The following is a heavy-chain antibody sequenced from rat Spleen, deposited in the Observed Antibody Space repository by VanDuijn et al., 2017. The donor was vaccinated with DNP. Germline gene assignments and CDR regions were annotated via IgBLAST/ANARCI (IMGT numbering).Heavy chain of an antibody. J-gene: IGHJ4*01. V-gene: IGHV5S13*01. CDR1: GLTFSDYG. CDR2: ISTAGGST. Sequence: EVQLVESGGDLVQPGRSLKLSCAASGLTFSDYGMAWVRQTPTKGLVWVASISTAGGSTYYRDSVKGRFTISRDNAQSTLYLQMDSLRSEDTATYYCARHRTIMPYYYAMDAWGQGASVTVSS. CDR3: ARHRTIMPYYYAMDA. D-gene: IGHD1-12*01.